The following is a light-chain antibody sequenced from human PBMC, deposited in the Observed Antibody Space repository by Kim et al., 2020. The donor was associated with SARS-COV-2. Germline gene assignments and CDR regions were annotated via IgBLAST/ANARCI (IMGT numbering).Light chain of an antibody. Sequence: VSPGERATLSCRASQSVSSNLARYQQKPGQAPRLLIYGASTRATGIPARFSGSGSGTEFTLTISSLQSEDFAVYYCQQYNNWPLTFGGGTKVDIK. CDR1: QSVSSN. CDR3: QQYNNWPLT. CDR2: GAS. J-gene: IGKJ4*01. V-gene: IGKV3-15*01.